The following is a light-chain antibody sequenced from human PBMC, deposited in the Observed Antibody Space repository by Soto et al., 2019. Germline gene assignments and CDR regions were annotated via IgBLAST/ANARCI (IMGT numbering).Light chain of an antibody. CDR1: SSDIGDYDY. CDR3: NSYATGNTRV. J-gene: IGLJ1*01. CDR2: AVS. Sequence: QSVLTQPASVSGSPGQSITISCTGSSSDIGDYDYVSWYQQHPGKAPKVLISAVSNRPSGVSNRFSGSKSGNTASLTISGLQAEDEADYYCNSYATGNTRVFGTGTKVTV. V-gene: IGLV2-14*01.